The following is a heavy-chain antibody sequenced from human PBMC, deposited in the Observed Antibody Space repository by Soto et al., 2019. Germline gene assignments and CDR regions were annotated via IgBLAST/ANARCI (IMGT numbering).Heavy chain of an antibody. V-gene: IGHV1-46*01. CDR3: ARGRRGYYDSSGYRGFDY. D-gene: IGHD3-22*01. J-gene: IGHJ4*02. Sequence: GDSVKVSCKASGYTFTSYYMHWVRQAPGQGLEWMGIINPSGGSTSYAQKFQGRVTMTRDTSTSTVYMELSSLRSEDTAVYYCARGRRGYYDSSGYRGFDYWGQGTLVIVSS. CDR2: INPSGGST. CDR1: GYTFTSYY.